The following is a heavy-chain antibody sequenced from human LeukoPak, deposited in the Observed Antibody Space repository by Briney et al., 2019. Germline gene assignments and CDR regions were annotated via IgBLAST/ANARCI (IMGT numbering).Heavy chain of an antibody. CDR2: INPNSGGT. D-gene: IGHD2-21*01. V-gene: IGHV1-2*02. CDR1: GYTFTGYY. J-gene: IGHJ4*02. CDR3: ARSREAARYFYFDY. Sequence: GASVKVSCKASGYTFTGYYMHWVRQAPGQGLEWMGWINPNSGGTNYAQKFQGRVTMTRDTSISTAYMELSRLRSDDTAVYYRARSREAARYFYFDYWGQGTLVTVSS.